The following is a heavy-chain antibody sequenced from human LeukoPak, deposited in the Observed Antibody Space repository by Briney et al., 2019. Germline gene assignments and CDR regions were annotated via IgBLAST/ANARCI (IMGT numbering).Heavy chain of an antibody. D-gene: IGHD3-10*01. CDR3: ARENSPRYYYGSGSYYNGDLGWFDP. CDR1: GFTFSDYY. CDR2: IYSGGST. J-gene: IGHJ5*02. V-gene: IGHV3-66*01. Sequence: PGGSLRLSCAASGFTFSDYYMFWIRQAPGKGLEWVSLIYSGGSTYYADSVKGRFTISRDNSKNMLYLQMNSLRAEDTAVYYCARENSPRYYYGSGSYYNGDLGWFDPWGQGTLVTVSS.